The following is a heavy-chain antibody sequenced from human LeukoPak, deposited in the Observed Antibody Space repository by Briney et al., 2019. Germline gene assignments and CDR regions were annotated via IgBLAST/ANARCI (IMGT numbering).Heavy chain of an antibody. V-gene: IGHV3-30-3*01. J-gene: IGHJ4*02. CDR1: GFTFSSYA. CDR3: ARDKEPGFDY. Sequence: PGGSLRLSCAASGFTFSSYAMHWVRQAPGKGLEWVAVISYDGSNKYYADSVKGRFTISRDNSKNTLYLQMNSLRAEDTAVYYCARDKEPGFDYWGQGTLVTVSS. D-gene: IGHD1-26*01. CDR2: ISYDGSNK.